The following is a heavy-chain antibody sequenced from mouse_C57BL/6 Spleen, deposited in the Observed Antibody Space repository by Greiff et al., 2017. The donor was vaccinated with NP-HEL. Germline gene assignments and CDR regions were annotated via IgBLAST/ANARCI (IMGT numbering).Heavy chain of an antibody. CDR2: IRNKANGYTT. J-gene: IGHJ1*03. D-gene: IGHD1-1*02. CDR3: ARYMSGGYWYFDV. Sequence: EVKLVESGGGLVQPGGSLSLSCAASGFTFTDYYMSWVRQPPGKALEWLGFIRNKANGYTTEYSASVKGRFTISRDNSQSILYLQMNALRAEDSATYYCARYMSGGYWYFDVWGTGTTVTVSS. CDR1: GFTFTDYY. V-gene: IGHV7-3*01.